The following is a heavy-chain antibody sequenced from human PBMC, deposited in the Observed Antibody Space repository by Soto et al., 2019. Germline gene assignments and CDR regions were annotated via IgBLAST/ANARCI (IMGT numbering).Heavy chain of an antibody. CDR2: VHYSGNT. J-gene: IGHJ5*02. CDR1: GYSISSGYH. CDR3: ARQDRVVAEGRWFDP. V-gene: IGHV4-38-2*02. D-gene: IGHD2-15*01. Sequence: PSETLSLTCTVSGYSISSGYHWAWIRQPPGKGLEWLGSVHYSGNTYYNPSLKSRLTISVDKSKNQFSLNLSSVTAADTAVYYCARQDRVVAEGRWFDPWDQETLVTVSS.